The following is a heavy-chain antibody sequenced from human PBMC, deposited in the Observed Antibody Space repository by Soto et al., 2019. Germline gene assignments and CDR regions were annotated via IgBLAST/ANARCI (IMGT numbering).Heavy chain of an antibody. D-gene: IGHD3-10*01. V-gene: IGHV1-8*01. CDR1: GYTFTSYE. CDR2: MNPNSGDT. Sequence: QVQLVQSGAEVKKPGASVKVSCKASGYTFTSYEINWVRQATGQGLEWMGWMNPNSGDTGYAQKFQGRVTMTRNASISTAYMELSSLRSEDTAVYYCARGELLWFGELLRWGQGTLVTVSS. CDR3: ARGELLWFGELLR. J-gene: IGHJ4*02.